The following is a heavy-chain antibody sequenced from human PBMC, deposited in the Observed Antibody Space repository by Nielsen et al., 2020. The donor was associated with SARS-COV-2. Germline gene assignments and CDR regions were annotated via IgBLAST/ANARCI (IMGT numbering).Heavy chain of an antibody. CDR3: AKDHADYYYSSGYFWGY. D-gene: IGHD3-22*01. J-gene: IGHJ4*02. CDR2: ISGSGGST. V-gene: IGHV3-23*01. Sequence: GESLKISCAASGFTFSSYAMSWVRQAPGKGLEWVSAISGSGGSTYYADSVKGRFTISRDNSKNTLYLQMNSLRAEDTAVYYCAKDHADYYYSSGYFWGYWGQGTLVTVSS. CDR1: GFTFSSYA.